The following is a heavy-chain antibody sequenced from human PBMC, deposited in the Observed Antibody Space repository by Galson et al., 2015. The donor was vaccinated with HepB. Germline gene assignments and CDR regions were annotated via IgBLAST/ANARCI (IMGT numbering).Heavy chain of an antibody. V-gene: IGHV3-23*01. CDR2: ISGSGGST. CDR1: GFTFSSYA. CDR3: AKNPNYDFWSGYYIPAPSGVALFDY. D-gene: IGHD3-3*01. Sequence: SLRLSCAASGFTFSSYAMSWVRQAPGKGLEWVSAISGSGGSTYYADSVKGRFTISRDNSKNTLYLQMNSLRAEDTAVYYCAKNPNYDFWSGYYIPAPSGVALFDYWGQGTLVTVSS. J-gene: IGHJ4*02.